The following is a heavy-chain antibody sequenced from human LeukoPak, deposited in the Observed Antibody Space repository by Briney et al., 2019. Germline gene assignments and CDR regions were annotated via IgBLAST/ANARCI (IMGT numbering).Heavy chain of an antibody. CDR1: GFTFSNYA. V-gene: IGHV3-23*01. CDR2: ISGGGSDA. J-gene: IGHJ4*02. CDR3: AKPDYSGIDPYYFDK. D-gene: IGHD1-26*01. Sequence: GGSLRLSCAASGFTFSNYAMMWVRQAPGKGLEWVSTISGGGSDADYADSVKGRFTISRDNSKNTLHLQMNSLGAEDTARYYCAKPDYSGIDPYYFDKWCQGTLVTVSS.